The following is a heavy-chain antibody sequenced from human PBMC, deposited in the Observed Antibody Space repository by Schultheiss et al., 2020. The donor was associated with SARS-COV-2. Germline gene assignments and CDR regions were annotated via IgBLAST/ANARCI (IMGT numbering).Heavy chain of an antibody. CDR1: GFTFSSYA. CDR2: ISGSGGST. CDR3: TQVVPAAIYAFDI. D-gene: IGHD2-2*02. J-gene: IGHJ3*02. Sequence: GGSLRLSCAASGFTFSSYAMSWVRQAPGKGLEWVSAISGSGGSTYYADSVKGRFTISRDNSKNTLYLQMNSLRAEDTAVYYCTQVVPAAIYAFDIWGQGTMVTVSS. V-gene: IGHV3-23*01.